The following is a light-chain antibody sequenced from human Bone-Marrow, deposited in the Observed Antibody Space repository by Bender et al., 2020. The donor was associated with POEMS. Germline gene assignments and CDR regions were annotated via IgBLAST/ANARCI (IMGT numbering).Light chain of an antibody. CDR1: DSNFGGNN. CDR2: TND. CDR3: AAWDDSLHGPV. Sequence: QSVLTQPLSASGTPGQSVIISCSGTDSNFGGNNVNWYQQLPGTPPKLLIHTNDQRPSGVPDRFSGSKSGTSGSLAISGRQSEDEADYYCAAWDDSLHGPVFGGGTKLTVL. J-gene: IGLJ3*02. V-gene: IGLV1-44*01.